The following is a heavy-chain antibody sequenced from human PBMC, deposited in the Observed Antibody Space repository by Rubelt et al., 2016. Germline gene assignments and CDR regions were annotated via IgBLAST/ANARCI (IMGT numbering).Heavy chain of an antibody. CDR3: ARGDVAGRLGY. V-gene: IGHV4-34*01. J-gene: IGHJ4*02. Sequence: GGSFSGYYGSWVRQPPGKGLEWIGEINPRGGTDYTPSLKSRVFMSVDSSKNQFFLRLSSVTAADTAVYYCARGDVAGRLGYWGQGTLVTVSS. CDR1: GGSFSGYY. CDR2: INPRGGT. D-gene: IGHD6-6*01.